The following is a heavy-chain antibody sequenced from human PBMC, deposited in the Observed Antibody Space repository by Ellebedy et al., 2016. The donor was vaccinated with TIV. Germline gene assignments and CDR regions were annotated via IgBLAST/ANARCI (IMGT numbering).Heavy chain of an antibody. V-gene: IGHV3-66*01. CDR2: IYSGGAT. J-gene: IGHJ4*02. Sequence: GESLKISCAAPGFTVSSNYMSWVRQAPGKGLEWVSVIYSGGATSYADSVKGRFTISRDNSKNTLYLQMNSLRVEDTAVYYCARKYIYGFDWGQGTLVTVSS. D-gene: IGHD5-18*01. CDR1: GFTVSSNY. CDR3: ARKYIYGFD.